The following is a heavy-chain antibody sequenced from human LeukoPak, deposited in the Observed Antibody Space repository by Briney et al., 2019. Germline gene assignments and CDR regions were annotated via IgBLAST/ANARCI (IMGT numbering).Heavy chain of an antibody. D-gene: IGHD4-11*01. CDR1: GGSISSYY. J-gene: IGHJ6*03. Sequence: SETLSLTCTVSGGSISSYYWSWIRQPPGKGLEWIGYIYYSGSTNYNPSLKNRVTISVDTSKNQFSLKLSSVTAADTAVYYCARAPYRSGYYYYYMDVWGKGTTVTVSS. CDR3: ARAPYRSGYYYYYMDV. V-gene: IGHV4-59*01. CDR2: IYYSGST.